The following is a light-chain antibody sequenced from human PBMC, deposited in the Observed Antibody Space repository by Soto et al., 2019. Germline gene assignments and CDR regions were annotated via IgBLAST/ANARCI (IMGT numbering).Light chain of an antibody. Sequence: QSVLTQPASVSGSPGQSVTISCTGTSSDIGAFNYVSWYQHHPGKAPKLMIYGVANRPSGVSNRFSGSKSGNTASLTISGLQAEDEADYYCSSYAGSHNYVFGIGTKVTV. CDR3: SSYAGSHNYV. J-gene: IGLJ1*01. V-gene: IGLV2-14*01. CDR1: SSDIGAFNY. CDR2: GVA.